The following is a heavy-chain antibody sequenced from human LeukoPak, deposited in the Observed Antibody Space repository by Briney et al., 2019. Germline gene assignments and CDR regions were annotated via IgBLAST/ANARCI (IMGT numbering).Heavy chain of an antibody. V-gene: IGHV4-4*07. J-gene: IGHJ6*02. D-gene: IGHD2-2*03. Sequence: SETLSLTCTGSGGSISRYYWSWIRQPAGKGLEWIGRIYTSGRTSYNPSPKSRVTMSVDTSKNQFSLKLSSVTAADTAVYYCARVWMGRKKDYYYYGMDVWGQGTTVTVSS. CDR1: GGSISRYY. CDR3: ARVWMGRKKDYYYYGMDV. CDR2: IYTSGRT.